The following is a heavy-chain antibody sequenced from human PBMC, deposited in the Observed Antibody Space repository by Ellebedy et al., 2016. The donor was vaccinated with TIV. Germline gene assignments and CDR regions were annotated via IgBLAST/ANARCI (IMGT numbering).Heavy chain of an antibody. CDR3: ARSGLTTVTTWPWYYGMDV. CDR1: GFTFSSYS. CDR2: ISSSSSYI. J-gene: IGHJ6*02. D-gene: IGHD4-17*01. Sequence: GESLKISXAASGFTFSSYSMNWVRQAPGKGLEWVSSISSSSSYIYYADSVKGRFTISRDNAKNSLYLQMNSLRAEDTAVYYCARSGLTTVTTWPWYYGMDVWGQGTTVTVSS. V-gene: IGHV3-21*01.